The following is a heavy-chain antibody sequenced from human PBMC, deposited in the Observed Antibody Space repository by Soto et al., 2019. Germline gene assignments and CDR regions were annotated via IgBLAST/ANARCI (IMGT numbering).Heavy chain of an antibody. Sequence: GGSLRLSCAASGFTFSSYAMSWVRQAPGKGLEWVSAISGSGGSTYYADSVKGRFTISRDNSKNTLYLQMNSLRAEDTAVYYCAKDQGPGSYSYPPSLRYGMDVWGQGTTVTVSS. V-gene: IGHV3-23*01. CDR2: ISGSGGST. D-gene: IGHD3-10*01. CDR3: AKDQGPGSYSYPPSLRYGMDV. J-gene: IGHJ6*02. CDR1: GFTFSSYA.